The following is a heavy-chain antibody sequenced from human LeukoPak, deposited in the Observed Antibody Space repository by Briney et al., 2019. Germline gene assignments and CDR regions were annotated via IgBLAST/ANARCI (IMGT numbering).Heavy chain of an antibody. J-gene: IGHJ5*02. D-gene: IGHD2-15*01. CDR3: ARDLYCSS. CDR2: ITTSGTYI. CDR1: GFTFSNYN. V-gene: IGHV3-21*01. Sequence: PGGSLRLSCAASGFTFSNYNMNWVRQAPGKAMEWVSSITTSGTYIFYADSVKGRFTISRDNAKNSLYLQMDSLGPEDTAVYYCARDLYCSSWGQGTLVTVSS.